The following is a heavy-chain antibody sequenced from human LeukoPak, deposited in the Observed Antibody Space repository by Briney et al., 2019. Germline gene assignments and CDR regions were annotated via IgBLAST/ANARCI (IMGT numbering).Heavy chain of an antibody. V-gene: IGHV3-23*01. CDR2: ISGSGGST. CDR1: GFTFSSYA. J-gene: IGHJ4*02. CDR3: ARDLLEWYFDY. Sequence: GGSLRLSCAASGFTFSSYAMSWVRQAPGKGLEWVSAISGSGGSTYHADSVKGRFTISRDNSKNTLYLQMNSLRAEDTAVYYCARDLLEWYFDYWGQGTLVTVSS. D-gene: IGHD3-3*01.